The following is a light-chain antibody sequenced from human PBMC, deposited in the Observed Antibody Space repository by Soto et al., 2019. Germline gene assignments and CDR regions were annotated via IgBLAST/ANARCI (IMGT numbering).Light chain of an antibody. Sequence: QSVLTQPPSASGTPGQRVTISCSGSSSNIGSNYVYWYQQLPGTAPKLLIYRNSQRPSGVPDRSSGSKSGTSASLAISGLRSEDEADFYCAAWDDSLSGRVFGTGTKVTVL. J-gene: IGLJ1*01. V-gene: IGLV1-47*01. CDR2: RNS. CDR1: SSNIGSNY. CDR3: AAWDDSLSGRV.